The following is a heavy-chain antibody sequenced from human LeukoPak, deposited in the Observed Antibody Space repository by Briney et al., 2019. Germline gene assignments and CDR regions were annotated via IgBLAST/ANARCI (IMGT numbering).Heavy chain of an antibody. J-gene: IGHJ4*02. V-gene: IGHV3-30-3*01. Sequence: GRSLRLSCAASGFTFSSYAMHWVRQAPGKGLEWVAVISYDGSNKYYADSVKGRFTISRDNSKNTLYLQMNSLRAEDTAVYYCAREDSSGYYYYFDYWGQGTLVTGSS. CDR1: GFTFSSYA. CDR3: AREDSSGYYYYFDY. D-gene: IGHD3-22*01. CDR2: ISYDGSNK.